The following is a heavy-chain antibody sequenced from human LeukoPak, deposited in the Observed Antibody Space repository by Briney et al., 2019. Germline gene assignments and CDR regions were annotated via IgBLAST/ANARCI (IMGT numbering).Heavy chain of an antibody. CDR1: GGTFSSYA. D-gene: IGHD6-19*01. CDR2: IIPIFGTA. V-gene: IGHV1-69*13. J-gene: IGHJ5*02. CDR3: ASSGVAVAATLKRRTKPNWFAL. Sequence: SVRVSCMPPGGTFSSYASRRVRQAPGEGRGWMGGIIPIFGTANYAQKFQGRVTITADEYTSTAYMELRSLRSDDAAVYYSASSGVAVAATLKRRTKPNWFALWGQGTLVTVSS.